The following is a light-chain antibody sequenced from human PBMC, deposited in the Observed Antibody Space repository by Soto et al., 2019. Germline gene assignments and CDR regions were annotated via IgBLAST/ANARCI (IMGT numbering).Light chain of an antibody. Sequence: EIVMTQSPATLSVSPGEGATFSCRASQSINTKIAWYQLKPGQALRLLIYDASIRATGIPARFSGSGSGTEFSLTINSLQSEDFGVYFCQQYDQWWTFGQGTKVDIK. V-gene: IGKV3-15*01. CDR3: QQYDQWWT. J-gene: IGKJ1*01. CDR2: DAS. CDR1: QSINTK.